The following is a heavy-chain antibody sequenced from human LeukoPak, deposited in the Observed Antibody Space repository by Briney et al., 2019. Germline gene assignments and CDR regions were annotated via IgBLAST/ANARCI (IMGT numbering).Heavy chain of an antibody. CDR2: ISGDGGST. CDR3: AKDRLYCSGGSCSSRAFGGYFDY. V-gene: IGHV3-43*02. J-gene: IGHJ4*02. Sequence: GGSLRLSCAASGFTFDDYAVHWVRQAPGKGLEWVSLISGDGGSTYYADSVKGRFTIFRDNSKNTLYLQMNSLRAEDTAVYFCAKDRLYCSGGSCSSRAFGGYFDYWGQGTLVTVSS. CDR1: GFTFDDYA. D-gene: IGHD2-15*01.